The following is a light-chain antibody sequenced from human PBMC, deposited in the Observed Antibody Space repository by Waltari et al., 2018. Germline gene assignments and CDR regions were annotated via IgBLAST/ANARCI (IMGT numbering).Light chain of an antibody. V-gene: IGLV1-44*01. CDR1: SSNLGGNV. J-gene: IGLJ3*02. CDR2: RSD. CDR3: AAWDDSLHGHWV. Sequence: QSVLTQPPSASGTPGQRVTLSCTGSSSNLGGNVLNWPRQLPGKAPTLLIYRSDLRPSGVPDRFSGSKSGTSASLAISGLQSADEGDYYCAAWDDSLHGHWVFGGGTKVTVL.